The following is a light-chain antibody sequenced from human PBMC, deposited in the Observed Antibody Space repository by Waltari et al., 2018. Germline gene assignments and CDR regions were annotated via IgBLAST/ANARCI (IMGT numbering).Light chain of an antibody. V-gene: IGLV2-14*03. CDR2: DVS. J-gene: IGLJ3*02. CDR3: SSYTSSSTWV. Sequence: QSALTQPASVSGSPGPSLTISCTGTSSDVGGYNYVAWYQQHPGKAPKLLIYDVSNRPSGVSDRFSGSKSGNTASLNVSGLQAEDEADYYCSSYTSSSTWVFGGGTKLTVL. CDR1: SSDVGGYNY.